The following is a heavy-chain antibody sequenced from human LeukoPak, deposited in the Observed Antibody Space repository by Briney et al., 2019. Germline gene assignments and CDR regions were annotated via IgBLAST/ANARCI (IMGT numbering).Heavy chain of an antibody. CDR3: ARDATGYGDAFDY. CDR2: IKHSGIT. V-gene: IGHV4-4*02. CDR1: GAFISSSNW. D-gene: IGHD4-17*01. J-gene: IGHJ4*02. Sequence: AETLSLTCAVSGAFISSSNWWSWVRQPPGKGLEWIGEIKHSGITNYNPSRKSRLTISVDNSKNQLSLKLSSVTAADTAVYYCARDATGYGDAFDYWGQGTLVTVSS.